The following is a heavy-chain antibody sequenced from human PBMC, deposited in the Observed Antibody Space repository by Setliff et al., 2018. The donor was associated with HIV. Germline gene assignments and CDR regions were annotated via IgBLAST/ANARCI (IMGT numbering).Heavy chain of an antibody. CDR3: ARETMYDSRGYLSHYFDY. J-gene: IGHJ4*02. D-gene: IGHD3-22*01. Sequence: LRLSCAASGFTFDDYAMHWVRQAPGKGLEWVSGISWNSGSIGYADSVKGRFTISRDNAKNSLYLQMNSLRAEDTALYYCARETMYDSRGYLSHYFDYWGQGTPVTVSS. CDR2: ISWNSGSI. V-gene: IGHV3-9*01. CDR1: GFTFDDYA.